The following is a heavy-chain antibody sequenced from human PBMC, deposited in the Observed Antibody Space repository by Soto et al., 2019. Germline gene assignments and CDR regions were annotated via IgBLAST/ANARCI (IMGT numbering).Heavy chain of an antibody. CDR2: ILFDGRNK. CDR1: GFTFSGYA. D-gene: IGHD2-21*02. V-gene: IGHV3-30*04. Sequence: PGGSLRLSCAASGFTFSGYAMHWVRQAPGKGLEWVASILFDGRNKYYADSVKGRFTISRDNSKSTLYLQVNSLRAEDTAVYYCARTRTAFYRYYFDSWGQGALVTVSS. J-gene: IGHJ4*02. CDR3: ARTRTAFYRYYFDS.